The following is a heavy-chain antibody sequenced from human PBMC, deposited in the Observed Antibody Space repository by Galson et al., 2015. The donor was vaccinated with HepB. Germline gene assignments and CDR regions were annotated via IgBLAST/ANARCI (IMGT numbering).Heavy chain of an antibody. V-gene: IGHV1-2*06. CDR1: GYTFTGYY. CDR3: AREHGSGWMGSTTSLHFDY. CDR2: NNPDSSGT. Sequence: SVKVSCKASGYTFTGYYIHWSRQAPGQGLQWMRPNNPDSSGTKDSQKFQYRVTLTRYTSINTVYMKQKRLSSDATAVYFCAREHGSGWMGSTTSLHFDYWGQGTLVSVSS. J-gene: IGHJ4*02. D-gene: IGHD6-19*01.